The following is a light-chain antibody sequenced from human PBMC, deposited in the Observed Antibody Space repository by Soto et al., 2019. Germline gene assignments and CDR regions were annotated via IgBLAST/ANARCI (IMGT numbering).Light chain of an antibody. CDR2: DSS. V-gene: IGKV1-33*01. Sequence: DLQMTQSPSSLSASVGDRVTIICQASQDITNYLNWYQQKPGKAPNLLIHDSSNLETGVPPRFSGSGTGTYFSFTISSLQPEDIATYYCQQYDTLPLTFGQGTRLEIK. J-gene: IGKJ5*01. CDR1: QDITNY. CDR3: QQYDTLPLT.